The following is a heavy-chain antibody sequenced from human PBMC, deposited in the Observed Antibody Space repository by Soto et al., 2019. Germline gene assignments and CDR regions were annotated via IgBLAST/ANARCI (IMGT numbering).Heavy chain of an antibody. D-gene: IGHD3-22*01. CDR2: IYYSGST. CDR3: ARRRDAYYDDSSGYYGGYYFDY. J-gene: IGHJ4*02. CDR1: GGSISSYY. V-gene: IGHV4-59*01. Sequence: SETLSLTCTVSGGSISSYYWSWIRQPPGKGLEWIGYIYYSGSTNYNPSLKSRVTISVDTSKNQFSLKLSSVTTADTAVYYCARRRDAYYDDSSGYYGGYYFDYWSQGALVTVSS.